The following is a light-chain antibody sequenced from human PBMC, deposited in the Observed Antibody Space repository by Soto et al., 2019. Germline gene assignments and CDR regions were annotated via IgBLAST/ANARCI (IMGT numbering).Light chain of an antibody. CDR1: QGISSY. Sequence: AIRMTQSPSSFSASTGDRVTITCRASQGISSYLAWYQQKPGKAPKLLIYAASTLQSGVPSRFSGSGSGTDFTLTISCLQSEDFATYYCQQYYSYPFITFGRGTRLEIK. CDR3: QQYYSYPFIT. CDR2: AAS. V-gene: IGKV1-8*01. J-gene: IGKJ5*01.